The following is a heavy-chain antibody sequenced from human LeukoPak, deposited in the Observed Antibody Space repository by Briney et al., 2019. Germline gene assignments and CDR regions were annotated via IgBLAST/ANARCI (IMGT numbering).Heavy chain of an antibody. D-gene: IGHD2-2*01. CDR1: GFPFSSYG. CDR3: AKDRNIVIIPAAIEGFDY. V-gene: IGHV3-33*06. CDR2: IWNDGSKK. J-gene: IGHJ4*02. Sequence: PGRSLRLSCAASGFPFSSYGMHWVRQAPGKGPEWVAVIWNDGSKKLYADSVKGRFTVSRDNHKNVVFLQMNTLRVDDTAVYYCAKDRNIVIIPAAIEGFDYWGLGTLVTVAS.